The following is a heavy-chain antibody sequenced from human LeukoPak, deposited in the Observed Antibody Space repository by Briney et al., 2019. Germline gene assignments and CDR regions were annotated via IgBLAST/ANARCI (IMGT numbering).Heavy chain of an antibody. J-gene: IGHJ4*02. CDR1: GFTFSSYS. CDR3: ARLAAAGKAFDY. Sequence: GGSLRLSCAASGFTFSSYSMNWVRQAPGKGLEWVSSISSSSSYIYYADSVKGRFTISRDNAKNSLYLQMNSLRAEDTAVYYCARLAAAGKAFDYWGQGTLVTVSS. D-gene: IGHD6-13*01. V-gene: IGHV3-21*01. CDR2: ISSSSSYI.